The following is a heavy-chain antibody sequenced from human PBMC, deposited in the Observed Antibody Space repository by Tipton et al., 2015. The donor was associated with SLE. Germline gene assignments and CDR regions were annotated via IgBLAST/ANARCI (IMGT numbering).Heavy chain of an antibody. D-gene: IGHD2-2*01. J-gene: IGHJ4*02. CDR3: SMVNSAHTYAYDY. CDR2: TRNRANKYTT. V-gene: IGHV3-72*01. CDR1: GFTFSDHY. Sequence: SLRLSCAASGFTFSDHYMDWVRQAPGKGLEWVGRTRNRANKYTTEYAASVKGRFTISRDDSKNSFYLQMSSLKTEDTAVYYCSMVNSAHTYAYDYWGQGTQVTVAS.